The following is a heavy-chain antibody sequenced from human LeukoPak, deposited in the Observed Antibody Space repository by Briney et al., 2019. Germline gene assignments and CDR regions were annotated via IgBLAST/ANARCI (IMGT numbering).Heavy chain of an antibody. J-gene: IGHJ4*02. D-gene: IGHD5-18*01. V-gene: IGHV4-34*01. CDR1: GGSFSGYY. Sequence: SETLSLTCAVYGGSFSGYYWSWLRQPPGKGREWIGEINHSGSTNYNPSLTSGGTISVDTYKKQCSLKLSSVTAADTAVYYCARSLVDTAMVINDYWGQGTLVTVSS. CDR3: ARSLVDTAMVINDY. CDR2: INHSGST.